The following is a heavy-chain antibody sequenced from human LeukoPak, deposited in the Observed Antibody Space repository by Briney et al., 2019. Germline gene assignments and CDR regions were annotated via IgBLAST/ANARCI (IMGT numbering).Heavy chain of an antibody. V-gene: IGHV5-51*01. CDR2: FYLGDSDT. CDR1: GYSFTTYW. J-gene: IGHJ3*02. Sequence: GESLKISCKGSGYSFTTYWIAWVRQIPGKGLEWMGIFYLGDSDTRFSPSFQGHVTISADKSISTAYLQWSSLKASDTVMYYCARGYCSGGSCHDAFDIWGQGTMVTVSS. CDR3: ARGYCSGGSCHDAFDI. D-gene: IGHD2-15*01.